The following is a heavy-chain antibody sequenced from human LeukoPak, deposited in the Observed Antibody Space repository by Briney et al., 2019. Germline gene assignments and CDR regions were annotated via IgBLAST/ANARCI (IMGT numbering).Heavy chain of an antibody. D-gene: IGHD2-2*01. J-gene: IGHJ4*02. Sequence: SSETLSLTCTVSGDSISRYYWSWIRQPPGKGLEWIGYIYHSGGTNYNSPLKSRVTISIDTSKNQFSLKLSSVTAADTAVYYCAGDKVVPTAWGQGTLVTVSS. CDR3: AGDKVVPTA. V-gene: IGHV4-59*12. CDR1: GDSISRYY. CDR2: IYHSGGT.